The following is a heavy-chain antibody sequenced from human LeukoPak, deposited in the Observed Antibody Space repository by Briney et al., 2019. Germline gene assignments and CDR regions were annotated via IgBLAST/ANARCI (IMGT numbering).Heavy chain of an antibody. CDR2: IRASSEYT. V-gene: IGHV3-23*01. CDR3: AKGAETYYYYYGMDV. CDR1: GFTFSSYA. J-gene: IGHJ6*02. Sequence: GGSLRLSCAASGFTFSSYAFTWVRQAPGKGPEWVSTIRASSEYTYYADSVKGRFTISRDNSKNTLYLQMNSLRAEDTAVYYCAKGAETYYYYYGMDVWGQGTTVTVSS.